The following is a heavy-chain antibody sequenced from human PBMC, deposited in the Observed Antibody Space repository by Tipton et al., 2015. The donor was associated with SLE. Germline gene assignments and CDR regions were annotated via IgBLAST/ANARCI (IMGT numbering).Heavy chain of an antibody. CDR1: GFTFSTHH. Sequence: SLRLSCAASGFTFSTHHMHWVRQVIGKGLEWVSGSGTIGDTYYSGSVKGRFTIARENGNNSVYLQMNSLRAGDTAVYYCAAAYDSSGYYRYWGQGTLVTVSS. D-gene: IGHD3-22*01. CDR2: SGTIGDT. V-gene: IGHV3-13*01. J-gene: IGHJ4*02. CDR3: AAAYDSSGYYRY.